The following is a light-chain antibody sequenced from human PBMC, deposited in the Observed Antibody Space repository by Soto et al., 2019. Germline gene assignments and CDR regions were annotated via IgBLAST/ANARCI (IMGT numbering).Light chain of an antibody. CDR2: ANN. Sequence: QSVLTQPPSVSGAPGQRVTISCTGSSSNIGAGYDVQWYQQLPGTAPKLLIYANNNRPSGGPDYVSGSKSGTSASLAITGLQAEDEADYYCKSYDRNLSGYVSGTGTKVTVL. V-gene: IGLV1-40*01. J-gene: IGLJ1*01. CDR1: SSNIGAGYD. CDR3: KSYDRNLSGYV.